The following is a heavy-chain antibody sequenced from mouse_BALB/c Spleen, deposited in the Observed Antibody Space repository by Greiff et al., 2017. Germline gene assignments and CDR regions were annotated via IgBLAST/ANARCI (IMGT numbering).Heavy chain of an antibody. V-gene: IGHV1-87*01. D-gene: IGHD1-1*01. Sequence: QVQLQQSGAELARPGASVKLSCKASGYTFTSYWMQWVKQRPGQGLEWIGAIYPGDGDTRYTQKFKGKATLTADKSSSTAYMQLSSLASEDSAVYYCARWETTVVAGFDYWGQGTTLTVSS. CDR3: ARWETTVVAGFDY. CDR1: GYTFTSYW. CDR2: IYPGDGDT. J-gene: IGHJ2*01.